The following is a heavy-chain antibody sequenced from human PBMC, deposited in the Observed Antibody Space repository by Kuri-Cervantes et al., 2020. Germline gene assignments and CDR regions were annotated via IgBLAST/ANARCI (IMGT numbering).Heavy chain of an antibody. CDR2: IKQDGSEK. CDR3: ARVEGKSDAFGI. D-gene: IGHD5-24*01. CDR1: GFTFSSYW. V-gene: IGHV3-7*01. J-gene: IGHJ3*02. Sequence: GESLKISCAASGFTFSSYWMSWVRQAPGKGLEWVANIKQDGSEKYYVDSVKGRFTISRDNAKNSLYLQMNSLRAEDTAVYYCARVEGKSDAFGIWGQGTMVTVSS.